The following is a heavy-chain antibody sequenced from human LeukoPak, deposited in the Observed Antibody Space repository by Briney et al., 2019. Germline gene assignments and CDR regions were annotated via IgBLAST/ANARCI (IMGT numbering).Heavy chain of an antibody. CDR2: ISYDAGNK. Sequence: PGGPLRLPCAASGFPYHRFRMLWVRQAPGKALEWVTVISYDAGNKFYTVCVEARLTISRHNSKNTLYLKKNSLSPEDTDVYFSAKDQTAMVRGVMLQWGQGTLVTVSS. V-gene: IGHV3-30*18. D-gene: IGHD3-10*01. CDR3: AKDQTAMVRGVMLQ. CDR1: GFPYHRFR. J-gene: IGHJ4*02.